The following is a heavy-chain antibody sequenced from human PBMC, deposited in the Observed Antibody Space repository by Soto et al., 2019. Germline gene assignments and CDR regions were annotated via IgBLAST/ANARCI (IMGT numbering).Heavy chain of an antibody. CDR1: GYTFINHT. D-gene: IGHD3-22*01. J-gene: IGHJ5*02. Sequence: ASVKVSCKASGYTFINHTIHWVRQAPGQRPEWMGGINVGSGNTKYSDILQGRVTITRDTSATTAYMELSTMRSEDTAVYYCARGDSKPGNGSGPWGHGTLVTVSS. CDR2: INVGSGNT. V-gene: IGHV1-3*01. CDR3: ARGDSKPGNGSGP.